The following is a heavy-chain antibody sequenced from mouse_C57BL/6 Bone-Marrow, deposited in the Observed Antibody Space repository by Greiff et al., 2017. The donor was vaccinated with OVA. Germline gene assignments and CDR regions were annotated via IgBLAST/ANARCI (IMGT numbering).Heavy chain of an antibody. J-gene: IGHJ1*03. CDR2: INPSNGGT. CDR1: GYTFTSYW. D-gene: IGHD2-1*01. V-gene: IGHV1-53*01. Sequence: QVQLQQPGTDLVKPGASVKLSCKASGYTFTSYWMHWVKQRPGQGLEWIGNINPSNGGTNYNEKFKSKATLTVAKSSSTAYMQLSSLTSEYSAVYYCASGYGNYVWYFDVWGTGTTVTVSS. CDR3: ASGYGNYVWYFDV.